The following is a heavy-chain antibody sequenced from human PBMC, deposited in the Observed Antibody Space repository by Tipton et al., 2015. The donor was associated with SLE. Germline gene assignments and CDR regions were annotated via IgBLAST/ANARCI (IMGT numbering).Heavy chain of an antibody. V-gene: IGHV3-33*06. D-gene: IGHD1-26*01. J-gene: IGHJ3*02. CDR3: AKLIVGATGYDAFDI. CDR2: IWYDGSNK. CDR1: GFTFSSYG. Sequence: RSLRLSCAASGFTFSSYGMHWVRQAPGKGLEWVAVIWYDGSNKYYADSVKGRFTISRDNSKNTLYLQMNSLRAEDTAVYYCAKLIVGATGYDAFDIWGQGTMVTVSS.